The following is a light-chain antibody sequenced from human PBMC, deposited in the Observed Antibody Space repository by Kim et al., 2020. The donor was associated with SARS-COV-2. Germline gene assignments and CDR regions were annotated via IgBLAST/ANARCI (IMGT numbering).Light chain of an antibody. V-gene: IGKV1-39*01. J-gene: IGKJ1*01. CDR3: QHNYIAPRT. CDR1: QSISSY. CDR2: AAS. Sequence: DIKMTKSPSSLSASVGDRVTITCRASQSISSYLNWYQQKPGKTPELLIYAASSLQSVVPSRFSGSGSGTDFTSTISSLQPEDFSTYYDQHNYIAPRTFCQETKVDIK.